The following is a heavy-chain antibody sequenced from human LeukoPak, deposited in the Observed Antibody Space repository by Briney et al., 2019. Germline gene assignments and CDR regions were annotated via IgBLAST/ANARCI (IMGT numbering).Heavy chain of an antibody. D-gene: IGHD5-24*01. V-gene: IGHV4-30-2*01. CDR2: IYHSGST. CDR3: ARARDGYKSGAPTNWFDP. CDR1: GGSISSCGYS. J-gene: IGHJ5*02. Sequence: PSQTLSLTCAVSGGSISSCGYSWSWIRQPPGKGLEWVGYIYHSGSTYYYPSLKGRVTISVDRSKNQFSLKLSSVTAADTAVYYCARARDGYKSGAPTNWFDPWGQGTLVTVSS.